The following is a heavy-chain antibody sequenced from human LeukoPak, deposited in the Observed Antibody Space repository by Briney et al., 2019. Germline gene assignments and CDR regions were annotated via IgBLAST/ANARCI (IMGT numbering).Heavy chain of an antibody. J-gene: IGHJ4*02. V-gene: IGHV1-2*02. CDR3: ARTPPTGSFDY. CDR1: GYTFSGHY. Sequence: ASVKVSCKASGYTFSGHYIHWVRQAPGQGIEWMGWINPDRGGTDYAQNFQGRVTMTRDTSISTAYMELSRLRSDDTAVYYCARTPPTGSFDYWGQGTLVTVSS. D-gene: IGHD4-17*01. CDR2: INPDRGGT.